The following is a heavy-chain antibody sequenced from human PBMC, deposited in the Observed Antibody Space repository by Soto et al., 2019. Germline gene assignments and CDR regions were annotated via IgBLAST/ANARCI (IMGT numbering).Heavy chain of an antibody. V-gene: IGHV3-33*01. D-gene: IGHD2-15*01. J-gene: IGHJ6*02. CDR1: GFTFSSYG. CDR2: IWYDGSNK. Sequence: WGSLSLSCAASGFTFSSYGMHWVRQAPGKGLEWVAVIWYDGSNKYYADSVKGRFTISRDNSKNTLYLQMNSLRAEDTAVYYCARDMVARRGMDVWGQGTTVTVYS. CDR3: ARDMVARRGMDV.